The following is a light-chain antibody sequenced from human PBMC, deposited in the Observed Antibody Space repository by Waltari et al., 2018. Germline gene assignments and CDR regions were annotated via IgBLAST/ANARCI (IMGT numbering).Light chain of an antibody. CDR2: LGS. Sequence: DIVVTQSPLSLPVTPGEPASISCRSSQSLLHRNGNTYLDWYLQKPGQSPQLLIYLGSNRASGVPDRFSGSGSGTDVTLTISRVEAEDVGVYYCMQSLQTLWTFGQGTKVEIK. CDR1: QSLLHRNGNTY. J-gene: IGKJ1*01. CDR3: MQSLQTLWT. V-gene: IGKV2-28*01.